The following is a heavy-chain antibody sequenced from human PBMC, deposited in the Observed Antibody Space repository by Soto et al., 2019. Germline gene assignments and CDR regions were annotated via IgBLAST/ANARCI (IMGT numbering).Heavy chain of an antibody. CDR2: ISFDGSDQ. CDR1: VFSFSSHA. Sequence: GGSLGLSCAASVFSFSSHAMHWVRQAPGKGLEWVAVISFDGSDQDYADSVKGRFTISRDPSKSMVYLQMNSLRPDDTAMYHCERVGPRKRITSGELLGPWGLGT. J-gene: IGHJ5*02. CDR3: ERVGPRKRITSGELLGP. V-gene: IGHV3-30-3*01. D-gene: IGHD3-10*01.